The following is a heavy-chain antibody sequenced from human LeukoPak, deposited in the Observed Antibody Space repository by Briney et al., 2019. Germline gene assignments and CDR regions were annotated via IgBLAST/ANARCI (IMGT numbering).Heavy chain of an antibody. CDR3: ARTTSIAVAGTGTLYYYYGMDV. V-gene: IGHV1-2*02. J-gene: IGHJ6*02. Sequence: ASVKVSCKASGYTFTGYYMHWVRQAPGQGLEWMGWINPNSGGTNYAQKFQGRVTMTRDTSISTAYMELSRLRSDDTAVYYCARTTSIAVAGTGTLYYYYGMDVWGQGTMVTVSS. CDR2: INPNSGGT. D-gene: IGHD6-13*01. CDR1: GYTFTGYY.